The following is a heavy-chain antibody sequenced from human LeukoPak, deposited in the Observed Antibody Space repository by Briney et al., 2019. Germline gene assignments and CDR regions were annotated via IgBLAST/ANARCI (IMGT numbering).Heavy chain of an antibody. CDR3: AREGYYDSSGYSQVQYYYYGMDV. D-gene: IGHD3-22*01. Sequence: ASVKVSCKASGYTFTSSGISWGRQAPGQGLEWIGWISGYNGNTNYAQEVQGRVTMTTDTSTRTAYMELRSLRSDDTAVYYCAREGYYDSSGYSQVQYYYYGMDVWGQGTTVTVSS. CDR2: ISGYNGNT. V-gene: IGHV1-18*01. CDR1: GYTFTSSG. J-gene: IGHJ6*02.